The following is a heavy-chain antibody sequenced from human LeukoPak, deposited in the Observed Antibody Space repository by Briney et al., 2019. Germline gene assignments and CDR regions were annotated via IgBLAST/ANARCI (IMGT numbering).Heavy chain of an antibody. V-gene: IGHV1-2*02. Sequence: ASVKVSCKASGYTFTGYYMHWVRQAPGQGLEWMGWINPNSGGTNYAQKFQGRVTMTRDTSISTAYMELSRLRSDDTAMYYCARAAYYGSGSYDYYYYYGMDVWGQGTTVTVSS. CDR3: ARAAYYGSGSYDYYYYYGMDV. D-gene: IGHD3-10*01. J-gene: IGHJ6*02. CDR2: INPNSGGT. CDR1: GYTFTGYY.